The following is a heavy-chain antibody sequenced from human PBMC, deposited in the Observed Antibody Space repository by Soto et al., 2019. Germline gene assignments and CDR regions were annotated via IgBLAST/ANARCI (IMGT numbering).Heavy chain of an antibody. V-gene: IGHV5-51*01. D-gene: IGHD2-21*01. CDR1: GYSFNTYW. Sequence: EVQLVQSGAEVKMPGESLKISCKGSGYSFNTYWIGWVRQMPGKGLEWMGVIYPDDSDIRYSPSFQGQVTISAEKSISTAYLQWSSLKASDSGIYYCARRTGLLYSDWGQGTLVTVSS. J-gene: IGHJ4*02. CDR2: IYPDDSDI. CDR3: ARRTGLLYSD.